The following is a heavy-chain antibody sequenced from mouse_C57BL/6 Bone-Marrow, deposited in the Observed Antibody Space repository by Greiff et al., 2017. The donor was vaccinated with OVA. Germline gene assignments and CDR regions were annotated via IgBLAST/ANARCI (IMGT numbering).Heavy chain of an antibody. V-gene: IGHV1-9*01. Sequence: VKLMESGAELMKPGASVKLSCKATGYTFTGYWIEWVKQRPGHGLEWIGEILPGSGSTNYNEKFKGKATFTADTSSNTAYMQLSSLTTEDSAIYYCARWGFFITTVVGYFDVWGTGTTVTVSS. J-gene: IGHJ1*03. CDR2: ILPGSGST. CDR3: ARWGFFITTVVGYFDV. CDR1: GYTFTGYW. D-gene: IGHD1-1*01.